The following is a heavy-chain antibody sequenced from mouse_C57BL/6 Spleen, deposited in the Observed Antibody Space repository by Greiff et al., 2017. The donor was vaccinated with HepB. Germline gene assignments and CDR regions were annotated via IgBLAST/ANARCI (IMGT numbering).Heavy chain of an antibody. CDR1: GYTFTDYY. CDR2: INPNNGGT. Sequence: EVKLQQSGPELVKPGASVKISCKASGYTFTDYYMNWVKQSHGKSLEWIGDINPNNGGTSYNQKFKGKATLTVDKSSSTAYMELRSLTSEDSAVYYCARRYYGSRYYFDYWGQGTTLTVSS. J-gene: IGHJ2*01. CDR3: ARRYYGSRYYFDY. D-gene: IGHD1-1*01. V-gene: IGHV1-26*01.